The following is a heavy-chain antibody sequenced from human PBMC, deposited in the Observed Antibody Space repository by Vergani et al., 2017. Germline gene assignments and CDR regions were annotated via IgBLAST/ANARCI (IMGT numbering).Heavy chain of an antibody. CDR1: GGSFSGYY. D-gene: IGHD3-3*01. CDR2: INHSGNT. J-gene: IGHJ5*02. V-gene: IGHV4-34*01. Sequence: QVQLQQWGAGLLKPSETLSLTCAVYGGSFSGYYWSWIRQPPGKGLEWIGEINHSGNTNYNPSLKSRVTISVDTSKNQFSLKLSSVTAADTAVYYCARTAPFWSGYYYNGFDPWGQGTLVTVSS. CDR3: ARTAPFWSGYYYNGFDP.